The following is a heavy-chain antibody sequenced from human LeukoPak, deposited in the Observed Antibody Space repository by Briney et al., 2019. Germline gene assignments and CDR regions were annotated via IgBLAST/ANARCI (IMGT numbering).Heavy chain of an antibody. D-gene: IGHD5-18*01. CDR3: ARDRKGRDTAITRAFDI. J-gene: IGHJ3*02. CDR1: GFTFSSYA. V-gene: IGHV3-30*04. CDR2: ISYDGSNK. Sequence: PGGSLRLSCAASGFTFSSYAMHWVRQAPGKGLEWVAVISYDGSNKYYADSVKGRFTISRDNSKNTLYLQMNSLRAEDTAVYYCARDRKGRDTAITRAFDIWGQGTMVTVSS.